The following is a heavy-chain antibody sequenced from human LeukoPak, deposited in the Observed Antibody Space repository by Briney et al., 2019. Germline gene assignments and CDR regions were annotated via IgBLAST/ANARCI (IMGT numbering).Heavy chain of an antibody. Sequence: PGGSQRLSCAASGFTVSSNYMSWVRQAPGKGLEWVSVIYSGGSTYYADSVKGRFTISRDNSKNTLYLQMNSLRAEDTAVYYCARDAIAVAGTNYYYYMDVWGKGTTVTVSS. CDR3: ARDAIAVAGTNYYYYMDV. J-gene: IGHJ6*03. D-gene: IGHD6-19*01. CDR2: IYSGGST. CDR1: GFTVSSNY. V-gene: IGHV3-53*01.